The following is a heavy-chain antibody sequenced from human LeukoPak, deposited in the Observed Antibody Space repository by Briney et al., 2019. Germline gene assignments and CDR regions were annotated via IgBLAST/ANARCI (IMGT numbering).Heavy chain of an antibody. Sequence: SETLSLTCTVSGVSISSYYWSWIRQPPGKGLVWIGNIYYSGSTNYNPFLKSRITVSVDTPKNQFSLKLSSVTAADTAVYYCARDLNWFGESTNPDYWGQGTLVTVSS. J-gene: IGHJ4*02. CDR2: IYYSGST. D-gene: IGHD3-10*01. V-gene: IGHV4-59*01. CDR1: GVSISSYY. CDR3: ARDLNWFGESTNPDY.